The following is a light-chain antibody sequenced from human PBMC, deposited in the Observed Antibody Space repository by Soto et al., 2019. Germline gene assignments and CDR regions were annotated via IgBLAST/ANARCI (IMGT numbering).Light chain of an antibody. CDR1: QTITTW. Sequence: IQMTQSPSTLSASVGDRVTIPCRASQTITTWLAWYQQKPGKAPKLLIYDASSLQSGVPSRFSGSGSGTDFTLTISSLQPEDFATYYCLQDYNYPLTFGQGTKVDIK. CDR3: LQDYNYPLT. V-gene: IGKV1-6*01. CDR2: DAS. J-gene: IGKJ1*01.